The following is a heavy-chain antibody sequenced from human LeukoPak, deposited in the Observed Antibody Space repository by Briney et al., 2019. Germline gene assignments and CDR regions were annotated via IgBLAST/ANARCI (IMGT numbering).Heavy chain of an antibody. Sequence: SETLFLTRTVSGGSISSSSYYWGWIRQPPGKGLEWIGSIYYSGSTYYNPSLKSRVTISVDTSKNQFSLNLSSVTAADTAVYYCARLYYDSSGYYQICYFDYWGREPWSPSPQ. CDR1: GGSISSSSYY. CDR2: IYYSGST. J-gene: IGHJ4*02. CDR3: ARLYYDSSGYYQICYFDY. V-gene: IGHV4-39*01. D-gene: IGHD3-22*01.